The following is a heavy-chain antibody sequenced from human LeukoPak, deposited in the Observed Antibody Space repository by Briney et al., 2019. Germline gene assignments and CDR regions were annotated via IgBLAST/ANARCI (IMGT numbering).Heavy chain of an antibody. CDR1: GXTFSSYS. Sequence: GGSLRLSCAASGXTFSSYSMNWVRQAPGKGLEWVSSISYSSSYIYYADSVKGRFTISRDNAKNSPYLQMNSLRAEDTAVYYCARDSRGYGSGSSTYYFDYWGQGILVTVSS. CDR2: ISYSSSYI. V-gene: IGHV3-21*01. J-gene: IGHJ4*02. D-gene: IGHD3-10*01. CDR3: ARDSRGYGSGSSTYYFDY.